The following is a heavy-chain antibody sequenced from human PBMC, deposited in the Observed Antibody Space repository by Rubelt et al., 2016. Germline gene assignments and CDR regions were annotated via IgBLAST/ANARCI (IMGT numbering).Heavy chain of an antibody. J-gene: IGHJ4*02. CDR1: GYTFTSYG. CDR2: ISAYNGNT. V-gene: IGHV1-18*01. D-gene: IGHD6-19*01. Sequence: QVQLVQSGAEVKKPGASVKVSCKASGYTFTSYGISWVRQATGQGLEWMGWISAYNGNTNYAQKLQGRVTMTPDTSTSTAYMELRSLRSDDTAGDYCAGCRRAGGAVAGTWDYWGQGTLVTVSS. CDR3: AGCRRAGGAVAGTWDY.